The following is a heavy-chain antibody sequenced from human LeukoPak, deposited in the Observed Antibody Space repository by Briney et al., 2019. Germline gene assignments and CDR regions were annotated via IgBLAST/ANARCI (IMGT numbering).Heavy chain of an antibody. Sequence: GGSLRLSCAASGFTFSSYWMNWVRQAPGKGLEWVSYISSSGSPIYYADSVKGRFTISRDNAKNSLYLQMNSLRAEDTAVYYCARDAVRSGEFDHWGQGTLVTVSS. V-gene: IGHV3-48*04. CDR2: ISSSGSPI. CDR3: ARDAVRSGEFDH. D-gene: IGHD1-26*01. J-gene: IGHJ4*02. CDR1: GFTFSSYW.